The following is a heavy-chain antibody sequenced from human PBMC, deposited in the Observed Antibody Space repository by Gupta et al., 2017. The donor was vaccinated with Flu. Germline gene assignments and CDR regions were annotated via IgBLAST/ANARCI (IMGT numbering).Heavy chain of an antibody. J-gene: IGHJ4*02. CDR2: IYSSGDT. Sequence: SWIRQPAGKGLEWIGRIYSSGDTYYNPSLTSRVTMSVDTSKNQFSLKLSSVTAADTAVYYCARDAYYYDTTGYYLTDYWGQGTLVTVSS. CDR3: ARDAYYYDTTGYYLTDY. D-gene: IGHD3-22*01. V-gene: IGHV4-4*07.